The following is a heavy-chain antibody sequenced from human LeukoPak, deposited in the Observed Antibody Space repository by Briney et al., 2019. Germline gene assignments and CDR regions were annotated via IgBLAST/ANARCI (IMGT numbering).Heavy chain of an antibody. J-gene: IGHJ4*02. CDR2: IYHSGST. V-gene: IGHV4-4*02. D-gene: IGHD3-22*01. CDR3: ARRYYYDSSGYYVDY. Sequence: SGTLSLTCAVSGGSISSSNWWSWVRQPPGKGLEWIGEIYHSGSTNYNPSLKSRVTMSVDTSKNQFSLKLSSVTAADTAVYYCARRYYYDSSGYYVDYWGQGTPVTVSS. CDR1: GGSISSSNW.